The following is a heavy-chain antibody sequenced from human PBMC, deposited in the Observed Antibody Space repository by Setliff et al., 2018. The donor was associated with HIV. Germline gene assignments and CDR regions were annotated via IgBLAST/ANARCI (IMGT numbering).Heavy chain of an antibody. J-gene: IGHJ6*02. Sequence: SETLSLTCIVFGASTKSHYWSWIRQSPGKRLEWIGSLSSSGRTRYNPSLESRVTISVDTSKNQFSLNLNSVTAADTAVYYCARNWVYSDYFRWGAPKDFYAMDVWGQGTTVTVSS. CDR3: ARNWVYSDYFRWGAPKDFYAMDV. V-gene: IGHV4-59*11. CDR2: LSSSGRT. CDR1: GASTKSHY. D-gene: IGHD4-17*01.